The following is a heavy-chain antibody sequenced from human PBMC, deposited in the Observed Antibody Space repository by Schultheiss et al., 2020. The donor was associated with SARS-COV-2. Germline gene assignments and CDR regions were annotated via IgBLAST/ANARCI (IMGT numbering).Heavy chain of an antibody. V-gene: IGHV4-4*02. CDR3: AREAANDFWSGPTFEY. Sequence: SETLSLTCAVSGGSISSSNWWSWVRQPPGKGLEWIGYIYYSGSTNYNPSLKSRVTISVDTSKNQFSLKLSSVTAADTAVYYCAREAANDFWSGPTFEYWGQGTLVTVSS. D-gene: IGHD3-3*01. CDR2: IYYSGST. CDR1: GGSISSSNW. J-gene: IGHJ4*01.